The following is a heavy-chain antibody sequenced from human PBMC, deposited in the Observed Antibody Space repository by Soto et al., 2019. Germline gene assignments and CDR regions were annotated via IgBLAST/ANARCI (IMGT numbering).Heavy chain of an antibody. D-gene: IGHD2-8*01. CDR1: GGFISNYY. CDR3: ARQGYCTNGVCYPRYYFDY. J-gene: IGHJ4*02. CDR2: IYYSGST. Sequence: SETLSLTCTVSGGFISNYYWGWIRQPPGKGLEWIGNIYYSGSTYYNPSLKSRVTISVDTSKNQFSLKLSSVTATDTAVYYCARQGYCTNGVCYPRYYFDYWGQGTLVTVSS. V-gene: IGHV4-39*01.